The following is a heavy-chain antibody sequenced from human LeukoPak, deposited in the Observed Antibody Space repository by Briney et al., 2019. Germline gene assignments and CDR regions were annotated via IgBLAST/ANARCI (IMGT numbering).Heavy chain of an antibody. J-gene: IGHJ4*02. CDR1: GGSISSSSYY. Sequence: SETLSLTCTVSGGSISSSSYYWGWIRQPPGKGLEWIGSIYYSGSTNYNPSLKSRVTISVDTSKNQFSLKLSSVTAADTAVYYCASSIAARPTNFDYWGQGTLVTVSS. D-gene: IGHD6-6*01. V-gene: IGHV4-39*07. CDR3: ASSIAARPTNFDY. CDR2: IYYSGST.